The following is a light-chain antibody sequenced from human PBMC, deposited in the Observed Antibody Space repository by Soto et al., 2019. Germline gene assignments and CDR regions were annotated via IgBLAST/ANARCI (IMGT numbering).Light chain of an antibody. CDR1: QIVDGNS. Sequence: EIVLTQSPCTLSLSPGERATLSCRASQIVDGNSLTWYQQKPGQAPRVLFYAASNRATGIPDRFSGSGSGTAFTLTISRLEPEDFAVYYCQQYGRSPRTFGQVTKVE. J-gene: IGKJ1*01. CDR2: AAS. V-gene: IGKV3-20*01. CDR3: QQYGRSPRT.